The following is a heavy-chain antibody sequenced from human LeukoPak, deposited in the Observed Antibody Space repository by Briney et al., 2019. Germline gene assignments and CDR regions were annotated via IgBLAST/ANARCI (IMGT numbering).Heavy chain of an antibody. D-gene: IGHD2-2*01. CDR2: IDKSGDGA. J-gene: IGHJ3*02. CDR1: GFAFSSHA. V-gene: IGHV3-23*01. CDR3: ARRGGTSGWGAFDI. Sequence: GGSLRLSCAASGFAFSSHAMNWVRQPPGKGLDWVSSIDKSGDGAFYADSVKGRFTISRDNSKNTLYLQMNSLRREDTAVYYCARRGGTSGWGAFDIWGQGTMVTVSS.